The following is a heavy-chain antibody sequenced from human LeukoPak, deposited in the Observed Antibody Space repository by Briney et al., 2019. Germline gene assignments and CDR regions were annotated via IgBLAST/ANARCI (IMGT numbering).Heavy chain of an antibody. CDR2: RKRDGSEK. CDR1: GFTCS. J-gene: IGHJ4*02. D-gene: IGHD2/OR15-2a*01. V-gene: IGHV3-7*01. CDR3: PRPTLYRGTSKVHPD. Sequence: PGGTLRLSCAASGFTCSPGKGLEWVANRKRDGSEKYYLDSVKGRFSTSRDNDKKSLCLQVNSLRAGDTAVYDCPRPTLYRGTSKVHPDWGQGTLVTVSS.